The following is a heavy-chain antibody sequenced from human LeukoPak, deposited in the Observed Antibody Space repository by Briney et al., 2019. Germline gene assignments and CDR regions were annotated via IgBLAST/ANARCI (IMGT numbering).Heavy chain of an antibody. Sequence: GGSLRLSCVASAITFSSYWMSWVRQGPGTGLEWVANIKQDGSEKYYVDSVKGRFTISRDNAKNSLYLQMNSLRAEDTAVYYCARDTRGGGSFDWGQGTLVTVSS. CDR2: IKQDGSEK. J-gene: IGHJ4*02. CDR1: AITFSSYW. CDR3: ARDTRGGGSFD. D-gene: IGHD2-15*01. V-gene: IGHV3-7*01.